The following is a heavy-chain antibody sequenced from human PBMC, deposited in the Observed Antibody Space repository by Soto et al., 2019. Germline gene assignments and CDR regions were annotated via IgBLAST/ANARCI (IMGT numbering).Heavy chain of an antibody. CDR3: VRDDMGREIDY. D-gene: IGHD3-10*01. CDR2: IDSDGSST. Sequence: EVQLVESGGGLVQPGGSLRLSCAASGFTFSNYWMHWVRQIPGQGLLWVSHIDSDGSSTSYADSVKGRFTISRDNAKNTLYWKINSLRAEDRAVYYCVRDDMGREIDYGGLGPLVPVSS. V-gene: IGHV3-74*01. CDR1: GFTFSNYW. J-gene: IGHJ4*02.